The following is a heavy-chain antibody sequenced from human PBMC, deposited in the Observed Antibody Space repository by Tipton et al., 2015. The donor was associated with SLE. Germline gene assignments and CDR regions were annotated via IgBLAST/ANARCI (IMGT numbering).Heavy chain of an antibody. Sequence: TLSLTCTVSGGSISSHYWSWIRQPPGKGLEWIGYIYYSGSTNYNPSLKSRVTISVDTSKNQFSLKLSSVTAADTAVYYCARDPSYGVDYWGQEPWSPSPQ. D-gene: IGHD4-17*01. CDR2: IYYSGST. CDR1: GGSISSHY. V-gene: IGHV4-59*11. CDR3: ARDPSYGVDY. J-gene: IGHJ4*01.